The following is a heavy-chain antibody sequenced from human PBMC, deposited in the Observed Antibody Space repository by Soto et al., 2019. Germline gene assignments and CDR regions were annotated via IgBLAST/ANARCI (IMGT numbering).Heavy chain of an antibody. J-gene: IGHJ4*02. CDR3: AREVGDGYNSRIHY. D-gene: IGHD3-16*01. CDR2: IYHSGST. Sequence: SETLSLTCAVSGGSISSGGYSWSWIRQPPGKGLEWIGYIYHSGSTYYNPSLKSRVTISVDRSKNQFSLKLSSVTAADTAVYYCAREVGDGYNSRIHYWGQGTLVTVSS. V-gene: IGHV4-30-2*01. CDR1: GGSISSGGYS.